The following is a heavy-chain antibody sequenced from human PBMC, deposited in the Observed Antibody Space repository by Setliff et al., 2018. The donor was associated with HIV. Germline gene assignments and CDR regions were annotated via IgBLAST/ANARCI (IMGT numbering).Heavy chain of an antibody. D-gene: IGHD6-6*01. Sequence: PGGSLRLSCAASGFTFNTYAMSWVRQAPGKGLEWVSVISGSGGSTFYADSVKGRFTISRDNAKNSLYLQMNSLRAEDTAVYYCATIYSSSSSDYWGQGTLVTVSS. CDR2: ISGSGGST. V-gene: IGHV3-23*01. J-gene: IGHJ4*02. CDR1: GFTFNTYA. CDR3: ATIYSSSSSDY.